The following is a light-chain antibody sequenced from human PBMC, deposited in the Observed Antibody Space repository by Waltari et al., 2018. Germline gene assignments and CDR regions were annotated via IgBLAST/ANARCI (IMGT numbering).Light chain of an antibody. CDR2: DAS. CDR1: QDISNY. Sequence: DIQMTQSPSSLSASVGYRVTITCQASQDISNYLNWYQQKPGKAPKLLSYDASNLETGVPSRFSGSGSGTDFTFTISSLQPEDIATYYCQQYDNLWTFGQGTKVEIK. V-gene: IGKV1-33*01. CDR3: QQYDNLWT. J-gene: IGKJ1*01.